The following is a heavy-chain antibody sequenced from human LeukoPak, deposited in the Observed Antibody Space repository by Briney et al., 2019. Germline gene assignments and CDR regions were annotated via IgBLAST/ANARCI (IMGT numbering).Heavy chain of an antibody. CDR2: INPSGGST. V-gene: IGHV1-46*01. D-gene: IGHD3-10*01. Sequence: ASVKVSCKASGSTFTTYYMHWVRQAPGQGLEWMGIINPSGGSTSYAQKFQGRVTMTRDTSTNTVYMELSSLRSEDTAVYYCAVREGPRRLLDTFDIWGQGTMVTVSS. CDR1: GSTFTTYY. J-gene: IGHJ3*02. CDR3: AVREGPRRLLDTFDI.